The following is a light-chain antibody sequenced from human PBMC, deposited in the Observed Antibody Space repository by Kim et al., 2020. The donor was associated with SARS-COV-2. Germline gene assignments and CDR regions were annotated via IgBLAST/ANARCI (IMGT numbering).Light chain of an antibody. J-gene: IGLJ1*01. Sequence: QSVLTQPPSASETRGQRVTISCSGGSSNIGSNTVHWYQQLPRTAPKLLIYDTNQRPSGVPDRFSGSQSGTSASLAISGLQSEDEAEYYCAAWDDSLNGYVFGLGTKVTVL. CDR3: AAWDDSLNGYV. CDR1: SSNIGSNT. CDR2: DTN. V-gene: IGLV1-44*01.